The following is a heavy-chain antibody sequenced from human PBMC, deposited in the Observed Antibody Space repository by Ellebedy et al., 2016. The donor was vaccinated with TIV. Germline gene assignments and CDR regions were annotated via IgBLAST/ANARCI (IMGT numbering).Heavy chain of an antibody. CDR2: ISSSAYST. V-gene: IGHV3-23*01. D-gene: IGHD6-19*01. Sequence: GESLKISCVASGFTFSSHAINWVRQAPGKGLEWVSTISSSAYSTHYADSVKGRFTISRDNSKNTLYLQMNSLRGEDTAVYYCAKDLRYTNAWGGAFDIWGRGTMDTVSS. CDR1: GFTFSSHA. CDR3: AKDLRYTNAWGGAFDI. J-gene: IGHJ3*02.